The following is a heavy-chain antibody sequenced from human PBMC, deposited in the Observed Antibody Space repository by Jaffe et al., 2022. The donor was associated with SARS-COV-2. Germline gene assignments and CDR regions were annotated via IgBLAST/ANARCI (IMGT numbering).Heavy chain of an antibody. V-gene: IGHV3-21*01. J-gene: IGHJ4*02. CDR1: GFTFSSYS. CDR3: ASGGIAAPLFDY. D-gene: IGHD6-6*01. Sequence: EVQLVESGGGLVKPGGSLRLSCAASGFTFSSYSMNWVRQAPGKGLEWVSSISSSSSYIYYADSVKGRFTISRDNAKNSLYLQMNSLRAEDTAVYYCASGGIAAPLFDYWGQGTLVTVSS. CDR2: ISSSSSYI.